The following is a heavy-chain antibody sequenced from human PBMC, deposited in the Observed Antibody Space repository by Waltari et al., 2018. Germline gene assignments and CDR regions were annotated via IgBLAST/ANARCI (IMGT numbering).Heavy chain of an antibody. D-gene: IGHD1-1*01. V-gene: IGHV4-34*01. CDR2: INHSGST. Sequence: QVQLQQWGAGLLKPSETLSLTCAVYGGSFSGYYWSWIRQPPGKGLEWIGEINHSGSTNNNPSLKSRVNISVDTSKNQFALKLSAVTAADTAVYYCARGGSWNLYWYFDLWGRGTLVTVSS. J-gene: IGHJ2*01. CDR1: GGSFSGYY. CDR3: ARGGSWNLYWYFDL.